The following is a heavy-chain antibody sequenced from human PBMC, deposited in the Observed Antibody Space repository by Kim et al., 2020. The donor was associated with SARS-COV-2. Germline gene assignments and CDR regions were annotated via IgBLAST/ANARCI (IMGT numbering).Heavy chain of an antibody. CDR3: ARGCSSTSCYWPYYYYGMDV. J-gene: IGHJ6*02. CDR1: GYTFTSYG. CDR2: ISAYNGNT. D-gene: IGHD2-2*01. V-gene: IGHV1-18*01. Sequence: ASVKVSCKASGYTFTSYGISWVRQAPGQGLEWMGWISAYNGNTNYAQKLQGRVTMTTDTSTSTAYMELRSLRSDDTAVYYCARGCSSTSCYWPYYYYGMDVWGQGTTVTVSS.